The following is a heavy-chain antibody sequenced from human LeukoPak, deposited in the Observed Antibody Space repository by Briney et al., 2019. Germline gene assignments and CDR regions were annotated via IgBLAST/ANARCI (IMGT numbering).Heavy chain of an antibody. J-gene: IGHJ4*02. Sequence: PGGSLRLSCAASGFTFRSYAMTWVRQAPGKGLEWVSVISGSGGSTYYADSVKGRFTISRDNSKNTLYLQMNSLRAEDTAVYYCAKDRDPGYSSGWYGSPNDYWGQGTLVTVSS. CDR2: ISGSGGST. CDR3: AKDRDPGYSSGWYGSPNDY. V-gene: IGHV3-23*01. D-gene: IGHD6-19*01. CDR1: GFTFRSYA.